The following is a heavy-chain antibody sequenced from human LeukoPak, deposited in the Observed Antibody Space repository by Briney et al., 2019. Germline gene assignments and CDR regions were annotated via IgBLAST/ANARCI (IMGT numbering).Heavy chain of an antibody. D-gene: IGHD5-12*01. CDR3: ARVFRGYSWFDP. CDR1: GYTFTSYD. CDR2: MNPNSGNT. V-gene: IGHV1-8*01. J-gene: IGHJ5*02. Sequence: ASVKVSCKASGYTFTSYDINWVRQATGQGLEWMGWMNPNSGNTGYAQKFQGRVTMTRNTSISTAYMELSSLRSEDTAVYYCARVFRGYSWFDPWGQGTLATVSS.